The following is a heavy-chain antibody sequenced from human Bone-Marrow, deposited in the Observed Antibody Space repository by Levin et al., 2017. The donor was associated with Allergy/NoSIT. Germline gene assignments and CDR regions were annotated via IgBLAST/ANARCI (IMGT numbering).Heavy chain of an antibody. CDR3: VRDQGYSSGWSEAFNM. J-gene: IGHJ3*02. Sequence: GGSLRLSCAASGFTFSAYWMSWVRQAPGKGLEWVANIRQDGSEKHYVDSVKGRFTISRDNAQDSLFLQMNTLRGEDTAIYYCVRDQGYSSGWSEAFNMWGQGTRVTASS. V-gene: IGHV3-7*04. CDR1: GFTFSAYW. D-gene: IGHD6-19*01. CDR2: IRQDGSEK.